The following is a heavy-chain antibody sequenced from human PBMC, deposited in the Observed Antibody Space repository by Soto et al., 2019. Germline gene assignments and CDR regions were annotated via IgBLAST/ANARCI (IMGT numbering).Heavy chain of an antibody. D-gene: IGHD2-15*01. CDR3: ARAPRFCTGGSCYSGTTKLFDP. Sequence: SETLSLTCTVSDDSIRRGGYYWSWIRQHPGKGLEWIGYIYDSGSTYYSPSLNGRVTISIDTSKKQFSLKLTSVTVADTAVYFCARAPRFCTGGSCYSGTTKLFDPWGQGTLVTVSS. CDR2: IYDSGST. J-gene: IGHJ5*02. V-gene: IGHV4-31*03. CDR1: DDSIRRGGYY.